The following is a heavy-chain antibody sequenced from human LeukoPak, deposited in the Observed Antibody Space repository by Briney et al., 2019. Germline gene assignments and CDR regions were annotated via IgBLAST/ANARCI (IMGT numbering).Heavy chain of an antibody. CDR1: GGSFSGYY. D-gene: IGHD3-10*01. CDR2: INHSGST. J-gene: IGHJ3*02. CDR3: AKSNGYGLIDI. Sequence: SETLSLTCAVYGGSFSGYYWSWIRQPPGKGLEWIGEINHSGSTNYNPSLKSRVTISVDKSRNLLFLRLNSVTAADTAVYYCAKSNGYGLIDIWGQGTMVTVSS. V-gene: IGHV4-34*01.